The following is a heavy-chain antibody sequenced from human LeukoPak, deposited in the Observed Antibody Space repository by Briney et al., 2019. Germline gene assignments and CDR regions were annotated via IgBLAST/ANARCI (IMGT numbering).Heavy chain of an antibody. D-gene: IGHD6-19*01. V-gene: IGHV3-30*18. J-gene: IGHJ5*02. CDR2: ISYDGSNK. Sequence: PGGSLRLSCAASGFTFSSYGMHWVRQAPGKGLEWVAVISYDGSNKYYADSVKGRFTISRDNSKNTLYLQMNSLRAEDTAVYYCANINQWLVRNWFDPWGQGTLVTVSS. CDR1: GFTFSSYG. CDR3: ANINQWLVRNWFDP.